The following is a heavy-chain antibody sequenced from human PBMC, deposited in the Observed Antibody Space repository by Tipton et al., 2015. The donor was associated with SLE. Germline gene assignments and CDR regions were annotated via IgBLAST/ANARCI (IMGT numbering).Heavy chain of an antibody. V-gene: IGHV4-39*02. CDR1: GGSISSSRYY. J-gene: IGHJ5*02. D-gene: IGHD6-13*01. CDR3: ARDRGSSWHNWFDP. Sequence: TLSLTCTVSGGSISSSRYYWGWIRQPPGKGLEWIGCIYYSGSTYYNPSLKSRVTISVDTSKNQFSLKLSSVTAADTAVYYCARDRGSSWHNWFDPWGQGTLVTVSS. CDR2: IYYSGST.